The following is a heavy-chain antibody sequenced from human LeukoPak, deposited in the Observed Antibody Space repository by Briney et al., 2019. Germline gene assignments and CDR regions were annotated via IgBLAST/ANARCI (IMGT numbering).Heavy chain of an antibody. J-gene: IGHJ3*01. D-gene: IGHD3-3*01. CDR3: AGFLFYDFWSGYPE. Sequence: ETLSLTCAVYGGSFSGYYWSWIRQPPGKGLEWIGEINHSGSTNYNPSLKSRVTISVDTSKNQFSLKLSSVTAADTAVYYCAGFLFYDFWSGYPEWGQGTMVTVSS. CDR1: GGSFSGYY. V-gene: IGHV4-34*01. CDR2: INHSGST.